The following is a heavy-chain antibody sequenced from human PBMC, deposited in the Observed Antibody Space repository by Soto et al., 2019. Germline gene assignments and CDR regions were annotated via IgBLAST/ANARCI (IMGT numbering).Heavy chain of an antibody. J-gene: IGHJ4*02. V-gene: IGHV3-33*01. Sequence: GGSLRLSCAASGFTFSSYGMHWVRQAPGKGLEWVSDIWYDGSNKYYADSVKGRFTISRDNSKNTLYLQMNSLRAEDKAVYYCARDPTYDSSGYYRDDYWGQGTLVTVSS. D-gene: IGHD3-22*01. CDR2: IWYDGSNK. CDR1: GFTFSSYG. CDR3: ARDPTYDSSGYYRDDY.